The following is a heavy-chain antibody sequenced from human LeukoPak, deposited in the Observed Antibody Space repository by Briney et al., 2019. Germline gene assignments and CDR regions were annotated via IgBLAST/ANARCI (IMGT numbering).Heavy chain of an antibody. V-gene: IGHV3-30*02. CDR2: IRNDGSTK. Sequence: PGGSLRLSCAASGFTFSSYGMHWVRQAPGKGLEWVTFIRNDGSTKYYADSVKGRFTISRDNSKNTLYLQMNSLRTEDTAVYYCARTYSSSWGIIDYWGQGTLVTVSS. CDR1: GFTFSSYG. D-gene: IGHD2-2*01. J-gene: IGHJ4*02. CDR3: ARTYSSSWGIIDY.